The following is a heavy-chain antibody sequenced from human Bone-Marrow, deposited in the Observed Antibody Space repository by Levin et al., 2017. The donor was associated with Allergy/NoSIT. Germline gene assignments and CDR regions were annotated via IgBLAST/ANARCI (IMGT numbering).Heavy chain of an antibody. J-gene: IGHJ4*02. CDR3: ARSVSGSHYNPPYDY. Sequence: GESLKISCAASGFSFASYAMHWVRQVPGKGLEWVAVVSYDGTNELYADSVKGRFIISRDTSKNTLDLQMNSLRAEDTAVYYCARSVSGSHYNPPYDYWGQGTLVTVSS. D-gene: IGHD3-10*01. CDR1: GFSFASYA. CDR2: VSYDGTNE. V-gene: IGHV3-30-3*01.